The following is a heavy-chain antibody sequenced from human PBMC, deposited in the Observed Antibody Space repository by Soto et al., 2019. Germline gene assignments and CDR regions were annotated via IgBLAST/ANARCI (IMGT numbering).Heavy chain of an antibody. CDR2: ISYSGST. V-gene: IGHV4-59*01. CDR1: GGSISSYY. D-gene: IGHD3-22*01. Sequence: SETLSLTCTVSGGSISSYYWSWIRQPPGKGLEWIGYISYSGSTNHNPSLKSRVTISVDTSKNQFSLKLSSVTAADTAMYFCARTDYYDSSGSFGYWGQGTLVTVSS. J-gene: IGHJ4*02. CDR3: ARTDYYDSSGSFGY.